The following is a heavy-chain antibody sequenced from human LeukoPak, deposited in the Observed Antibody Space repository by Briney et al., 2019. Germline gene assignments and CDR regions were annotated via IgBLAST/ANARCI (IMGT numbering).Heavy chain of an antibody. CDR3: ASPYYDFWSGNSHFDY. D-gene: IGHD3-3*01. CDR2: IRYDGSNK. Sequence: GGSLRLSCAASGFTFSSYGMHWVRQAPGKGLEWVAFIRYDGSNKYYADSVKGRFTISRDNSKSTLYLQMNSLRAEDTAVYYCASPYYDFWSGNSHFDYWGQGTLVTVSS. CDR1: GFTFSSYG. J-gene: IGHJ4*02. V-gene: IGHV3-30*02.